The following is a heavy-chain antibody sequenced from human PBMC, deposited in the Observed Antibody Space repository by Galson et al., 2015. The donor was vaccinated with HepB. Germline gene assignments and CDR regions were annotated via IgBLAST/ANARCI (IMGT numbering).Heavy chain of an antibody. J-gene: IGHJ3*01. CDR3: VRSVQFGFDL. V-gene: IGHV3-48*02. Sequence: SLRLSCAASGFTFNIYSMNWVRQAPGKGLEWLSYIISDSKTIYYADSVRGRFTIFRDNAKSSVFLQMNSLRDEDTAVYYCVRSVQFGFDLWGQGTMVAVSS. CDR1: GFTFNIYS. CDR2: IISDSKTI. D-gene: IGHD3-16*01.